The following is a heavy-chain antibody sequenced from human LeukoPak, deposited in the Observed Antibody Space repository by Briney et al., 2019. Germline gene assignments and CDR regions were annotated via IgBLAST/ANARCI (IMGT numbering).Heavy chain of an antibody. CDR1: GFTFSSYA. Sequence: PGGSLRLSCAASGFTFSSYAMSWVRQAPGKGLEWVAVISYDGSNKYYADSVKGRFTISRDNSKNTLYLQMNSLRAEDTAVYYCARESTRGIDYWGQGTLVTVSS. D-gene: IGHD5/OR15-5a*01. V-gene: IGHV3-30*04. CDR3: ARESTRGIDY. J-gene: IGHJ4*02. CDR2: ISYDGSNK.